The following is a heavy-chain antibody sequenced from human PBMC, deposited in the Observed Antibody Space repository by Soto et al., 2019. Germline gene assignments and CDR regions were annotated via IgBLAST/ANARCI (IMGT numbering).Heavy chain of an antibody. V-gene: IGHV1-69*06. CDR1: GGTFSSYA. Sequence: QVQLVQSGAEVKKPGSSVKVSCKASGGTFSSYAISWVRQAPGQGLEWMGGIIPIFGTANYAQKFQGRVTITADKSTSTAYMELSSLRSEDTAVYYCARTGSIAAAGYYYYGMDVWGQGNTVTVSS. CDR2: IIPIFGTA. J-gene: IGHJ6*02. CDR3: ARTGSIAAAGYYYYGMDV. D-gene: IGHD6-13*01.